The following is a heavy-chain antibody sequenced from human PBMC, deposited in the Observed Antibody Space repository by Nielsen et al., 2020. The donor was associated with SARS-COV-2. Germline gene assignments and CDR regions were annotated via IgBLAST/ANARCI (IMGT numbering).Heavy chain of an antibody. V-gene: IGHV3-33*01. CDR1: GFTFSSYG. Sequence: GESLKISCAASGFTFSSYGMHWVRQAPGKGLEWVAVIWYDGSNKYYADSVKGRFTISRDNSRGTLYLQMNSLTADDTAVYYCVRESAYGDYTGGFDFWGQGTLVTVSS. D-gene: IGHD4-17*01. J-gene: IGHJ4*02. CDR2: IWYDGSNK. CDR3: VRESAYGDYTGGFDF.